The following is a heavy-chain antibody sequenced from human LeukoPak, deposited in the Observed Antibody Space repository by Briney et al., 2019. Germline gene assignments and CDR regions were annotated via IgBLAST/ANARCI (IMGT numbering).Heavy chain of an antibody. CDR1: GGSMRNYY. Sequence: PSETLSLTCIVSGGSMRNYYWGWIRQPSGKGPEWIGYIYHSGITRFNPSLKSRASISLDTSKNQFSLKLTSVTAADTAVYYCARSRYYYDTSGYAYWGQGTHVTVSS. J-gene: IGHJ4*02. CDR3: ARSRYYYDTSGYAY. D-gene: IGHD3-22*01. CDR2: IYHSGIT. V-gene: IGHV4-59*01.